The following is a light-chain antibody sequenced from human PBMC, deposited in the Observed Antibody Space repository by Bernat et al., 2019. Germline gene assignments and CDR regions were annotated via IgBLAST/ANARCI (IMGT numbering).Light chain of an antibody. V-gene: IGLV2-11*01. Sequence: QSALTQPRSVSGSPGQSVTISCTGTSSDVGSYNYVSWYQQYPGNAPRVMVYDVTKRPSGVPDRFSGSKSGNTASLTISGLQAEDEADYYCCSYAGSFSWVFGGGTKLTVL. CDR3: CSYAGSFSWV. CDR1: SSDVGSYNY. J-gene: IGLJ3*02. CDR2: DVT.